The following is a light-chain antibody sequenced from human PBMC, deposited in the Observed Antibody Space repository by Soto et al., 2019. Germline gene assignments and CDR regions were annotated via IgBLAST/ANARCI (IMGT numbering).Light chain of an antibody. J-gene: IGLJ2*01. CDR3: SSYTSSSTLVV. Sequence: QSALTQPASVSGSPGQSITISCTGTSSDVGGYNYVSWYQQHPGKAPKLMIYDVSNRPSGVSNRFSGSKSGNTASLTISGXXXXXXADYYCSSYTSSSTLVVFGGGTKLTVL. V-gene: IGLV2-14*01. CDR1: SSDVGGYNY. CDR2: DVS.